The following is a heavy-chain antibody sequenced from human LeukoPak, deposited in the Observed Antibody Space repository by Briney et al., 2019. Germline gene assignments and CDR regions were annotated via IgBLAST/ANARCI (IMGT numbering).Heavy chain of an antibody. Sequence: GGSLRLSCAASGFTLSSYAMSWVRQAPGKGLEWVSAISGSGGSTYYADSVKGRFTISRDNSKNTLYLQMNSLRAEDTAVYYCAKIGAARSGRDYWGQGTLVTVSS. CDR1: GFTLSSYA. V-gene: IGHV3-23*01. D-gene: IGHD6-13*01. CDR2: ISGSGGST. J-gene: IGHJ4*02. CDR3: AKIGAARSGRDY.